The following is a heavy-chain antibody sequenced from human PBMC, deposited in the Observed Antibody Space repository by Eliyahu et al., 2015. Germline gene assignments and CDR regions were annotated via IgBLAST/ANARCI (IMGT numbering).Heavy chain of an antibody. CDR1: GFSFSTSA. V-gene: IGHV3-23*01. Sequence: EVQLLESGGGLVQPGVSLRLSCAASGFSFSTSAMGWVRQTPRKGLEWVXVFSAFNGGGGGTFYPDSLKGRFTISRDNSKNTLYLQMNSLRAEDTAVYYCARWSPRLDAFDIWGQGTTVTVSS. CDR2: FNGGGGGT. D-gene: IGHD2-15*01. CDR3: ARWSPRLDAFDI. J-gene: IGHJ3*02.